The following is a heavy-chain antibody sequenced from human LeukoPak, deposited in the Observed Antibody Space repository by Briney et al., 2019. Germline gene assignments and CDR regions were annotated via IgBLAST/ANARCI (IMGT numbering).Heavy chain of an antibody. CDR1: GFTFSSYW. CDR3: AREYYYDSSWFDP. V-gene: IGHV3-7*01. Sequence: GGSLRLSCAASGFTFSSYWMSWVRQAPGKGLEWVANIKQDGSEKYYVDSAKGRFTISRDNAKNSLYLQMNSLRAEDTAVYYCAREYYYDSSWFDPWGQGTLVTVSS. D-gene: IGHD3-22*01. CDR2: IKQDGSEK. J-gene: IGHJ5*02.